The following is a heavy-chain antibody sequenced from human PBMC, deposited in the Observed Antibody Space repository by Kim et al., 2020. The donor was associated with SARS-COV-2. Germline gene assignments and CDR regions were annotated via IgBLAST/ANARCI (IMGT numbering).Heavy chain of an antibody. Sequence: GGSLRLSCAASGFTFSSYSMNWVRQAPGKGLEWVSYISSSSSTIYYADSVKGRFTISRDNAKNSLYLQMNSLRAEDTAVYYCASREAFSSGSFTWGQGTLVTVSS. V-gene: IGHV3-48*04. CDR2: ISSSSSTI. CDR1: GFTFSSYS. CDR3: ASREAFSSGSFT. D-gene: IGHD6-19*01. J-gene: IGHJ5*02.